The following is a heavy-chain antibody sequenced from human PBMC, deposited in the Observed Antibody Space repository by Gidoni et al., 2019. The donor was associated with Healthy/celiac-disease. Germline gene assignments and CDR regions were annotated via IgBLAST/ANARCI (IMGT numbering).Heavy chain of an antibody. D-gene: IGHD1-26*01. V-gene: IGHV4-59*01. CDR2: IYYSGST. J-gene: IGHJ4*02. Sequence: QVQLQESGPGLVKPSETLSLTCTVSGGSISSYYWSWIRQPPGKGLEWIGYIYYSGSTNYNPSLKSRVTISVDTSKNQFSLKLSSVTAADTAVYYCARGSGDRPDYWGQGTLVTVSS. CDR3: ARGSGDRPDY. CDR1: GGSISSYY.